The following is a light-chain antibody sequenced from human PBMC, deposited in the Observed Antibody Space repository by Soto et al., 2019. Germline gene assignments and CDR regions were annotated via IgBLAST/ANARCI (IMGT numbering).Light chain of an antibody. CDR1: QSIGTA. V-gene: IGKV3-11*01. J-gene: IGKJ4*01. CDR2: DTS. Sequence: EIVLTRSPATLSLSPGERATLSCRASQSIGTALVWYQQMPGQAPRLLIYDTSNRATGIPARFSGSGSGTDFTLTISSLEPEDFAVYYCQQRSTWPSFGGGTKVEIK. CDR3: QQRSTWPS.